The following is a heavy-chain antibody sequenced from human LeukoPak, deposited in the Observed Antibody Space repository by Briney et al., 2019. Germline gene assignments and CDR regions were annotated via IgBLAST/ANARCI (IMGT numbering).Heavy chain of an antibody. J-gene: IGHJ4*02. CDR3: VAYNWNYPDY. CDR2: TNTVGSTT. Sequence: GGSLRLSCAASGFTFSSYYMYWVRQAPGKGPVWVSGTNTVGSTTSYADSVVKGRFTISRDNAKNTLYLQMNSLRAEDTAVYYCVAYNWNYPDYWGQGTLVTVSS. D-gene: IGHD1-7*01. V-gene: IGHV3-74*01. CDR1: GFTFSSYY.